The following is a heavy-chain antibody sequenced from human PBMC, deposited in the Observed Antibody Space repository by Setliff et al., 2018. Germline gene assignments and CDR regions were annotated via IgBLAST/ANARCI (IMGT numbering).Heavy chain of an antibody. J-gene: IGHJ4*02. CDR1: GGSISTNSYY. Sequence: PSETLSLTCTVSGGSISTNSYYWGWIRQPPGKGLEWIGSTYFSGSTYYNPSLKSRVTISIDKSKNQFSLKMTSVTAADTAVYYCARAPRYFDSTGSYFDGWGQGTLVTVSS. V-gene: IGHV4-39*07. D-gene: IGHD3-22*01. CDR2: TYFSGST. CDR3: ARAPRYFDSTGSYFDG.